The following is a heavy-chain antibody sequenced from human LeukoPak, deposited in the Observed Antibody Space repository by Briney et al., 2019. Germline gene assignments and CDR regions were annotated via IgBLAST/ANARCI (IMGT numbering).Heavy chain of an antibody. CDR2: IYYSGST. D-gene: IGHD3-16*02. Sequence: SETLSLTCTVSGGSISSYYWSWIRQPPGKGLEWIGYIYYSGSTNYNPSLKSRVTISVDTPKNQFSLKLSSVTAADTAVYYCARHSPGNYVWGSYRYTDNWFDPWGQGTLVTVSS. CDR1: GGSISSYY. V-gene: IGHV4-59*08. CDR3: ARHSPGNYVWGSYRYTDNWFDP. J-gene: IGHJ5*02.